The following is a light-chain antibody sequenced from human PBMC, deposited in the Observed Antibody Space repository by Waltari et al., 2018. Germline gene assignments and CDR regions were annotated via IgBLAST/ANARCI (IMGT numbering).Light chain of an antibody. CDR3: QSIDTNNHWV. CDR2: ADT. J-gene: IGLJ3*02. Sequence: SYDLTQPPSVSASPGQTARITCSGDALPKTYVYWYQQKSGQAPVMVIYADTKRLSGIPERFSGSSSGTMATLTITGAQVEDEADYYCQSIDTNNHWVFGGGTKVTVL. CDR1: ALPKTY. V-gene: IGLV3-10*01.